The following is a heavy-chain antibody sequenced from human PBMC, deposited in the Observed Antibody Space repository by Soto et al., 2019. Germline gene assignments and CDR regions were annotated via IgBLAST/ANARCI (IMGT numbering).Heavy chain of an antibody. D-gene: IGHD3-10*01. CDR3: ARGGTKSITMVRGVIRGPYDY. Sequence: SVTLSLTCAVYGGSFSGYYWSWIRQPPGKRLEWIGEINHSGSTNYNPSLKSRVTISVDTSKNQFSLKLSSVTAADTAVYYCARGGTKSITMVRGVIRGPYDYRGQGTLVTVSS. V-gene: IGHV4-34*01. CDR1: GGSFSGYY. J-gene: IGHJ4*02. CDR2: INHSGST.